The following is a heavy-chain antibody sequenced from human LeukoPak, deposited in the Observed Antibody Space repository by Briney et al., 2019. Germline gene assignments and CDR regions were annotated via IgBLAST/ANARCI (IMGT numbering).Heavy chain of an antibody. CDR3: AGRLLWFGELLGVFDY. D-gene: IGHD3-10*01. J-gene: IGHJ4*02. Sequence: GGSLRLSCAASGFIFSSYAMHWVRRAPGKGLEWVALISYDGSNKYYADSVKGRFTISRDNSKNTLYLQMNSLRAEDTAVYYCAGRLLWFGELLGVFDYWGQGTLVTVSS. CDR1: GFIFSSYA. CDR2: ISYDGSNK. V-gene: IGHV3-30*04.